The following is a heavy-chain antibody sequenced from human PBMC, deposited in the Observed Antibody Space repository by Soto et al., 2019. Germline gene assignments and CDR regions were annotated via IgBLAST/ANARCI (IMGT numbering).Heavy chain of an antibody. CDR3: ARGMLPMIVVVITTPYYYYYGMDV. V-gene: IGHV3-30-3*01. D-gene: IGHD3-22*01. CDR2: ISYDGSNK. Sequence: GGSLRLSCAASGFTFSSYAMHWVRQAPGKGLEWVAVISYDGSNKYYADSVKGRFTISRDNSKNTLYLQMNSLRAEDTAVYYCARGMLPMIVVVITTPYYYYYGMDVWGQGTTVTVSS. CDR1: GFTFSSYA. J-gene: IGHJ6*02.